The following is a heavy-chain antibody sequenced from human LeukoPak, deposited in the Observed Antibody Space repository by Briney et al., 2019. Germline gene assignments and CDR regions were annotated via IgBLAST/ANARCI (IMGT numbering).Heavy chain of an antibody. CDR1: GFTFSSYG. Sequence: GGSLRLSCAASGFTFSSYGMHWVRQAPGKGLKWVAVIWYDGSNKYYADSVKGRFTISRDNSKNTLYLQMNSLRAEDTAVYYCARDHFESGYDHGLFDYWGQGTLVTVSS. V-gene: IGHV3-33*01. CDR3: ARDHFESGYDHGLFDY. J-gene: IGHJ4*02. CDR2: IWYDGSNK. D-gene: IGHD5-12*01.